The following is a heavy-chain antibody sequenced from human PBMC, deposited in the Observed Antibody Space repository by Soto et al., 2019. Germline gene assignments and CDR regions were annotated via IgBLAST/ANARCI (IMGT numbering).Heavy chain of an antibody. D-gene: IGHD3-10*01. CDR1: GFSFEDYG. J-gene: IGHJ4*02. V-gene: IGHV3-49*03. CDR3: TRICSSGTYLPDF. CDR2: IRSRSYGGAA. Sequence: EVQLVESGGGLEQPGRSLRLSCKTSGFSFEDYGVCWFQRPPGEGLEWVAFIRSRSYGGAADYAPSVMGRIAVSRDAPGSLAYLEVRSLKVEDTGVYYCTRICSSGTYLPDFWGQGPLVTVS.